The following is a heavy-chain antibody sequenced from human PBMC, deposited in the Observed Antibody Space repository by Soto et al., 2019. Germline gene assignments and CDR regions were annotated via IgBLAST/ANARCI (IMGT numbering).Heavy chain of an antibody. J-gene: IGHJ4*02. CDR1: GFTFSSYS. D-gene: IGHD3-22*01. CDR3: ARVVIRGSDLDY. V-gene: IGHV3-48*01. CDR2: ISSSSSTI. Sequence: EVQLVESGGGLVQPGGSLRLSCAAAGFTFSSYSMNWVRQAPGKGLEWVSCISSSSSTIYYADSVKGRFTISRDNAKNSLYLQMNSLRAEDTAVYYCARVVIRGSDLDYWGQGTLVTVSS.